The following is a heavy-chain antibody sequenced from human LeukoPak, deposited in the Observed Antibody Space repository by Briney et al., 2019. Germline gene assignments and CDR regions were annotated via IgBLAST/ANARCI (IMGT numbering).Heavy chain of an antibody. V-gene: IGHV4-59*08. CDR2: IYYSGTT. D-gene: IGHD6-13*01. CDR3: ARRGIAAAGYDY. CDR1: GGSISSYY. J-gene: IGHJ4*02. Sequence: SETLSLTCTVPGGSISSYYWSWIRQPPGKGLEWIGYIYYSGTTNYNPSLKSRATILVDTSKNQFSLNLSSVTAADTAVYYCARRGIAAAGYDYWGQGTLVTVSS.